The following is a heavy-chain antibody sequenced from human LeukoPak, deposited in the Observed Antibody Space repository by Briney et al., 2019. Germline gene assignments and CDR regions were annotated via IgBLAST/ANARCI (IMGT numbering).Heavy chain of an antibody. V-gene: IGHV1-46*01. CDR1: GYTFTSYH. Sequence: ASVKVSCKASGYTFTSYHMHWVRQAPGQGLEWMGIINPSGGTTNYAQKFQGRVTMTRDTSTSTVYMELSSLRSEDTAVYYCARAFPTDYNFDYWGQGTLVTVSS. CDR2: INPSGGTT. CDR3: ARAFPTDYNFDY. J-gene: IGHJ4*02. D-gene: IGHD4-11*01.